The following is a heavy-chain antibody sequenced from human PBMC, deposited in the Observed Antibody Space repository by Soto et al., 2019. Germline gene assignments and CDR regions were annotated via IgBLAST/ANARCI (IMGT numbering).Heavy chain of an antibody. V-gene: IGHV4-30-4*01. CDR1: GGSISSGDYY. D-gene: IGHD6-6*01. CDR3: ARDYGRGEYSSSSDPYYYGMDV. J-gene: IGHJ6*02. Sequence: PSETLSLTCTVSGGSISSGDYYWSWIRQPPGKGLEWIGYIYYSGSTYYNPSLKSRVTISVDTSKNQFSLKLSSVTAADTAVYYCARDYGRGEYSSSSDPYYYGMDVWGQGTTVTVSS. CDR2: IYYSGST.